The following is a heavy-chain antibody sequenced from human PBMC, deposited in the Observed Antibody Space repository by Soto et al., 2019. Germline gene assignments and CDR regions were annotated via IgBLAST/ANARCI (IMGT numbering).Heavy chain of an antibody. Sequence: SETLSLTCTVSGASISGFYWSWIRKSAGKGLEWIGRIYATGTTDYNPSLKSRVMMSVDTSKKQLSLKLSSVTAADTAVYYCARAMATIDLDYWGQGTLVTVSS. D-gene: IGHD5-12*01. J-gene: IGHJ4*02. V-gene: IGHV4-4*07. CDR1: GASISGFY. CDR3: ARAMATIDLDY. CDR2: IYATGTT.